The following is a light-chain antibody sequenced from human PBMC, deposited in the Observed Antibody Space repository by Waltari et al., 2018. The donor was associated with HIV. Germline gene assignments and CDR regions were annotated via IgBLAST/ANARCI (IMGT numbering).Light chain of an antibody. J-gene: IGLJ1*01. Sequence: QSALTQPASVSGSPGQSISISCTGTSSDIEPYNYVSWYQQHAGKAPKLLIYQVSHRPSGVSDRFSGSKSGSTASLTISGLQTEDEADYYCCSYAGDSNYVFGTGTKVTVL. CDR2: QVS. V-gene: IGLV2-14*03. CDR3: CSYAGDSNYV. CDR1: SSDIEPYNY.